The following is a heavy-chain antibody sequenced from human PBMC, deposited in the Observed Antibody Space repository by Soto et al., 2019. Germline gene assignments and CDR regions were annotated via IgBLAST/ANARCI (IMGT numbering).Heavy chain of an antibody. Sequence: EVQLVESGGGLVKPGGSLRLSCTASGFAFNTYSMNWVRQAPGKGLEWVSSINEDSTYIYYADSVRGRITISRDNDKDSLFLRMNSLRTDDTAVYYCVRDLGRYFRSGYMDRWGDGATVTVSS. CDR1: GFAFNTYS. J-gene: IGHJ6*03. CDR2: INEDSTYI. V-gene: IGHV3-21*02. CDR3: VRDLGRYFRSGYMDR. D-gene: IGHD3-9*01.